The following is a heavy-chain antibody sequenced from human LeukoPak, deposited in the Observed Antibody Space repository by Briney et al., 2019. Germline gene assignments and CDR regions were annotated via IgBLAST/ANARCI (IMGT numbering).Heavy chain of an antibody. CDR2: IYYSGST. CDR1: GGSISSYY. D-gene: IGHD3-22*01. J-gene: IGHJ4*02. CDR3: AATPYYYDSSGYYQFDY. Sequence: PSETLSLTCTVSGGSISSYYWSWIRQPPGKGLEWIGNIYYSGSTNYNPSLKSRVTISVDTSKNQFSLKLSSVTAADTAVYYCAATPYYYDSSGYYQFDYWGQGTLVTVSS. V-gene: IGHV4-59*08.